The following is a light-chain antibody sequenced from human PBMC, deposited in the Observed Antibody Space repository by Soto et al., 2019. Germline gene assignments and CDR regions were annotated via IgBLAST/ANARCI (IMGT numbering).Light chain of an antibody. CDR1: SRDVGGYNY. CDR3: FSHRRGDSHV. V-gene: IGLV2-14*01. J-gene: IGLJ1*01. CDR2: GVT. Sequence: SALAQPASVSGSPGQSITISCTGTSRDVGGYNYVSWYQQYPGKAPKLMIYGVTNRPSGVSNRFSGSKTGNTASLTISGLQAEDEAYYYCFSHRRGDSHVFGTGTKVTVL.